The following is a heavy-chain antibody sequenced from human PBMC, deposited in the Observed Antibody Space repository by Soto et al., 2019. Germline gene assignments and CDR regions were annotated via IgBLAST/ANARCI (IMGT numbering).Heavy chain of an antibody. V-gene: IGHV1-24*01. CDR3: ATGGYCISTSCYYYYYGMDV. CDR1: GYTLTELS. Sequence: GASVKVSCKVSGYTLTELSMHWVRQAPGKGLEWMGGFDPEDGETIYAQKFQGRVTMTEDTSTDTAYMELSSLRSEDTAVYYCATGGYCISTSCYYYYYGMDVWGQGTTVTVSS. J-gene: IGHJ6*02. D-gene: IGHD2-2*01. CDR2: FDPEDGET.